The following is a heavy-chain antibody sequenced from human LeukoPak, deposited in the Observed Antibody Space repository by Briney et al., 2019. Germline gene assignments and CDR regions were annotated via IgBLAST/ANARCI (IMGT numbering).Heavy chain of an antibody. CDR2: IKPSGGTT. CDR1: GHTFTSYY. Sequence: ASVKVSCKASGHTFTSYYMHWVRQAPGQGLEWMGMIKPSGGTTSYAQKFQGRVTMTRDTSTSTVYMELSSLRSEDTAVYYCARDGSRVNCYGSGSYRGSYYYHYMDVWGKGTTVTISS. V-gene: IGHV1-46*01. J-gene: IGHJ6*03. CDR3: ARDGSRVNCYGSGSYRGSYYYHYMDV. D-gene: IGHD3-10*01.